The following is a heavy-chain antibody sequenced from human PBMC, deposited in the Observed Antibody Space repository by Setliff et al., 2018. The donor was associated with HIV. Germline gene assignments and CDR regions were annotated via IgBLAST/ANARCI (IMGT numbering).Heavy chain of an antibody. V-gene: IGHV4-34*01. CDR2: INRRGVT. CDR1: GGSLSGDY. Sequence: SETLSLTCAVYGGSLSGDYWSWIRQPPGKGPEWIGEINRRGVTNDNPSLQSRVTILVDTSKNQFSLRLFSVTAADTAVYYCARVRPVASPGSSYDVWGQVTMVTVSS. J-gene: IGHJ3*01. CDR3: ARVRPVASPGSSYDV. D-gene: IGHD6-19*01.